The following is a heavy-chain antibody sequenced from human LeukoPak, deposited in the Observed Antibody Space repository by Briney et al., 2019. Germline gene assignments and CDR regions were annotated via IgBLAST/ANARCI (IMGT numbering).Heavy chain of an antibody. J-gene: IGHJ4*02. CDR2: IRIKIYGGTT. CDR1: GFTFSSYS. D-gene: IGHD4/OR15-4a*01. V-gene: IGHV3-49*04. CDR3: TSIGAVY. Sequence: GGSLRLSCAASGFTFSSYSMNWVRQAPGKGLEWVGFIRIKIYGGTTEYAASVKGGFTISRDDSKSIAYLQMNSLKADDTAVYYCTSIGAVYWGQGTLVTVSS.